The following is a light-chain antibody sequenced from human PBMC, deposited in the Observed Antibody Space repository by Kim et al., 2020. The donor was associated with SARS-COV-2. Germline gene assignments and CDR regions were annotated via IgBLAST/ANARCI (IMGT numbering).Light chain of an antibody. CDR1: QCVSSSY. CDR2: APS. Sequence: LSPGESAPLSCRASQCVSSSYFARCQPKPGQAPRLLIYAPSSRGTGIPDRFSGAGSGTDFTLTLSRLEPEDFAVYYCQQYGTLPYTCGQGTKLEI. CDR3: QQYGTLPYT. V-gene: IGKV3-20*01. J-gene: IGKJ2*01.